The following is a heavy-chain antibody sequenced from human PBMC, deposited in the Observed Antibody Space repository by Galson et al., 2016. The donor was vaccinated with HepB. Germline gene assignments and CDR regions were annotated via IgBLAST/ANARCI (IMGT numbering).Heavy chain of an antibody. CDR1: GDSISSSYY. J-gene: IGHJ6*03. V-gene: IGHV4-39*01. Sequence: SETLSLTCTVSGDSISSSYYWVWIRQPPGKGLEWIRSMHYSGSIYSNPSLKSRVTVSLDTSKNQVSLKLTSVTAADTAVYYCARSGTTHGLVLRHYYIDVWGKGTTVTVSS. D-gene: IGHD1-1*01. CDR3: ARSGTTHGLVLRHYYIDV. CDR2: MHYSGSI.